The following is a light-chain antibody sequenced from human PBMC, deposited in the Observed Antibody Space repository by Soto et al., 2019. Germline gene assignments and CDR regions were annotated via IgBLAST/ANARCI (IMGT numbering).Light chain of an antibody. V-gene: IGKV3-11*01. J-gene: IGKJ1*01. Sequence: EIVLTQSPATLSLSPGERATLSCRASQSINRHLAWYRQKPGQAPRLLIYDASNRATGIPARFSGSGSGTDFTLTISSLEPEDFAIYYCQQYFEWPPMTFGQGTKVEI. CDR2: DAS. CDR3: QQYFEWPPMT. CDR1: QSINRH.